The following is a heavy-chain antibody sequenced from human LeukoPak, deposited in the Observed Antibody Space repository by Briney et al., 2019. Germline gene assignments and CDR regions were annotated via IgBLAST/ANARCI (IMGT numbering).Heavy chain of an antibody. J-gene: IGHJ5*02. D-gene: IGHD5-18*01. Sequence: GGSLRLSCSASGFTFSSYSMNWVRQAPGKGLEWVSYISSSSTTIYYADSVKGRFTISRDNAKNTLYLQMNSLRAEDTAVYYCAKEEGYSYGSSDPWGQGTLVTVSS. CDR3: AKEEGYSYGSSDP. CDR1: GFTFSSYS. CDR2: ISSSSTTI. V-gene: IGHV3-48*01.